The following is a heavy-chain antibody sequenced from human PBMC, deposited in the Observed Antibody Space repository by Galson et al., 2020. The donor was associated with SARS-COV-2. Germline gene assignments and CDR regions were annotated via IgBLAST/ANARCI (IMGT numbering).Heavy chain of an antibody. D-gene: IGHD3-10*01. CDR1: GGSISSGGYS. CDR3: ARGGDYYGSGGPTGGMDV. Sequence: ASETLSLTCAVSGGSISSGGYSWSWIRQPPGKGLEWIGYIYHSGITYYNPSLKSRVTISVDRSKNQFSLKLSSGTAADTAVYYCARGGDYYGSGGPTGGMDVWGQGTTVTVSS. CDR2: IYHSGIT. J-gene: IGHJ6*02. V-gene: IGHV4-30-2*01.